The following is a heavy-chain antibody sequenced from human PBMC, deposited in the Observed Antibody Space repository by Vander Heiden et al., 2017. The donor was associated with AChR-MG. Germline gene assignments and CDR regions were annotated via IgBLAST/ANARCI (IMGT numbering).Heavy chain of an antibody. CDR2: IYYSGST. D-gene: IGHD3-3*01. CDR3: ARGTGRGQSTYYDFWSGYGFYFDY. V-gene: IGHV4-61*01. Sequence: QVQLQESGPGLVKPSETLSLTCTVSGGSVSSGSYYWSWIRQPPGKGLEWIGYIYYSGSTNYNPSLKSRVTISVDTSKNQFSLKLSSVTAADTAVYYCARGTGRGQSTYYDFWSGYGFYFDYWGQGTLVTVSS. J-gene: IGHJ4*02. CDR1: GGSVSSGSYY.